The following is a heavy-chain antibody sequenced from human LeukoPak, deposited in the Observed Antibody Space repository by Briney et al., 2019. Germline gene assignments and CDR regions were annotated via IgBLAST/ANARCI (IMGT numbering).Heavy chain of an antibody. CDR3: ARETYYYGSGSYVDY. V-gene: IGHV3-21*01. Sequence: GGSLRLSCAASGFAFSSYSMNWVRQAPGKGPEWVSSISSSSSYIYYADSVKGRFTISRDNAKNSLYLQMNSLRAEDTAVYYCARETYYYGSGSYVDYWGQGTLVTVSS. CDR1: GFAFSSYS. CDR2: ISSSSSYI. D-gene: IGHD3-10*01. J-gene: IGHJ4*02.